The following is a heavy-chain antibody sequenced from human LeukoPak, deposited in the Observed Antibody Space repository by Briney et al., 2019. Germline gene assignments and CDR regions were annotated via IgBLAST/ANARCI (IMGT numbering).Heavy chain of an antibody. J-gene: IGHJ5*02. CDR2: IYVTGST. V-gene: IGHV4-4*07. CDR1: GASISSYY. D-gene: IGHD1-7*01. CDR3: ARDSGTTGEVKFDP. Sequence: SETLSLTCAVSGASISSYYWSWIRQPAGKALEWIGRIYVTGSTTYNPSLESRVTMSLDTSKNHFSLKLRSVTAADTAVYYCARDSGTTGEVKFDPWGQGTLVTVSS.